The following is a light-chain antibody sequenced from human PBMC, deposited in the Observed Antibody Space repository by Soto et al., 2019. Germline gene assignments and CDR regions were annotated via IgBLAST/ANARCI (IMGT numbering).Light chain of an antibody. CDR1: SSNIGSSA. Sequence: QSVLAQPPSASGTPEQRVTISCSGSSSNIGSSAVNWYQQFPGTAPKLLIYANNQRPSGVPDRFSASKSGTSASLAISGLQSEDEADYYCAAWDDSLNGWVFGGGTKLTVL. J-gene: IGLJ3*02. V-gene: IGLV1-44*01. CDR2: ANN. CDR3: AAWDDSLNGWV.